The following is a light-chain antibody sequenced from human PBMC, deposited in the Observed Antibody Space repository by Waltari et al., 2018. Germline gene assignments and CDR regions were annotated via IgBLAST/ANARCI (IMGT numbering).Light chain of an antibody. CDR1: QSLTKRY. Sequence: IVLTQSPGTLSLSPGERATLSCRASQSLTKRYLAWYQQKPVQAPRLLIYGASSRAAGIPDRFSGSGSGTDFTLTISRLEPDDFAVYYGQQYGSSIMYTFGQGTKLEIK. V-gene: IGKV3-20*01. CDR3: QQYGSSIMYT. CDR2: GAS. J-gene: IGKJ2*01.